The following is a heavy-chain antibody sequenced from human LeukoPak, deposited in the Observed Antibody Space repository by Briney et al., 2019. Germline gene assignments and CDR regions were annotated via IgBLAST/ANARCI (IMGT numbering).Heavy chain of an antibody. CDR2: ISSGTTM. D-gene: IGHD5-12*01. CDR3: ARGLRLNH. Sequence: GGSLRLTCAASGFTFSSYEMNWVRQAPGKGLEWVSYISSGTTMYYADSVKGRFTISRDNAKNSPYLQMNSLRAEDTAVYYCARGLRLNHWGQGTLVTVSS. V-gene: IGHV3-48*03. J-gene: IGHJ5*02. CDR1: GFTFSSYE.